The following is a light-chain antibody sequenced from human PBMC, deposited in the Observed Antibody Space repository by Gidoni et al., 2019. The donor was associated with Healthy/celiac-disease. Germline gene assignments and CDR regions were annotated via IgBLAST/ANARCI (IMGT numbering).Light chain of an antibody. CDR2: AAS. V-gene: IGKV1-39*01. CDR1: QSISSY. CDR3: QQSYSTPQT. Sequence: DIQMTQSPSSLSASVGDRVTITCRASQSISSYLNWYQQKPGKAPKLLIYAASSLQSGDPSRFGGSGSGTDFTLTISSLQPEDFATYYCQQSYSTPQTFGQGTKVEIK. J-gene: IGKJ1*01.